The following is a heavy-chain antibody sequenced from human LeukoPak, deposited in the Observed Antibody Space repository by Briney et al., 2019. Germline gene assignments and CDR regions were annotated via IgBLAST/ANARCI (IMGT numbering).Heavy chain of an antibody. V-gene: IGHV3-21*01. CDR1: GFALSSYA. Sequence: GGSLRLSCTVSGFALSSYAMNWVRQAPGKGLEWVSSISSSGTYVYYADSVKGRFTISRNNAKNSLSLQMNSLRADDAAVYYCARASSKQLAGYLPDGFDIWGQGTMVTVSS. D-gene: IGHD3-9*01. CDR3: ARASSKQLAGYLPDGFDI. J-gene: IGHJ3*02. CDR2: ISSSGTYV.